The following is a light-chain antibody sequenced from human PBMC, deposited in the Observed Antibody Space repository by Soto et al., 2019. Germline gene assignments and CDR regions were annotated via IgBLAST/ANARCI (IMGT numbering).Light chain of an antibody. J-gene: IGKJ5*01. CDR2: LGS. CDR1: QSVLHSNGYNY. CDR3: MQALQTPIT. Sequence: DIVMTQSPLSLPVTPGEPASISCRSSQSVLHSNGYNYLDWYLQKPGHSPQLLIYLGSNRASGVPDRFSGSGSGTDFTLKITRVEAEDVGVYYCMQALQTPITFGQGTRLEIK. V-gene: IGKV2-28*01.